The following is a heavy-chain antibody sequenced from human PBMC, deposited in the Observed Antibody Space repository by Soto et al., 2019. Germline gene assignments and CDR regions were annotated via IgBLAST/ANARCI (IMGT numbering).Heavy chain of an antibody. D-gene: IGHD3-3*01. CDR1: GFACSTDA. V-gene: IGHV3-23*01. J-gene: IGHJ4*02. CDR3: ATWYHDFWSGNTNYFDY. CDR2: SSAGGSTT. Sequence: EVLLLESGGCLVQPGGSLRLACAAAGFACSTDAMSWLRQAPGKVLKMVSASSAGGSTTSYADSVKGRFIISRENYKNTLYLQRNRLRSEDTAGYYCATWYHDFWSGNTNYFDYCGQGKLFTVSS.